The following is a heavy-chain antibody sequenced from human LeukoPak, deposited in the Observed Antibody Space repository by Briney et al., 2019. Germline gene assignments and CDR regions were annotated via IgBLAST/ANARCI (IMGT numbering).Heavy chain of an antibody. D-gene: IGHD1-26*01. Sequence: SETLSLTCTVSGGSISSSSYYWGWIRQPLGEGLEWIGSMYYSGSTYYNPSLKSRVTISVDTSKNQFSLQLSSVTAADTAVYYCARLPRVGARGCFDYWGQGTLVTVSS. V-gene: IGHV4-39*01. CDR1: GGSISSSSYY. CDR3: ARLPRVGARGCFDY. J-gene: IGHJ4*03. CDR2: MYYSGST.